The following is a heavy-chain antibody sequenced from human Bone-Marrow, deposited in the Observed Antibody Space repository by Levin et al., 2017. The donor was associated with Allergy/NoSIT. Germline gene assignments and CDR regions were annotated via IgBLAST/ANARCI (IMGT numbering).Heavy chain of an antibody. CDR3: AREFGLRYFDWPPKVPDY. Sequence: GGSLRLSCKASGYTFTSYYMHWVRQAPGQGLEWMGIINPSGGSTSYAQKFQGRVTMTRDTSTSTVYMELSSLRSEDTAVYYCAREFGLRYFDWPPKVPDYWGQGTLVTVSS. V-gene: IGHV1-46*01. D-gene: IGHD3-9*01. CDR1: GYTFTSYY. CDR2: INPSGGST. J-gene: IGHJ4*02.